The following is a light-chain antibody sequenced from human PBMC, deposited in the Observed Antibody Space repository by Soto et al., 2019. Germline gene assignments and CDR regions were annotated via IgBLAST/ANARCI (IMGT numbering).Light chain of an antibody. V-gene: IGLV1-44*01. CDR2: SNN. J-gene: IGLJ2*01. CDR1: SSNIGSNT. CDR3: TSCDDSLRVV. Sequence: QSVLTQPPSASGTPGQRVTISCSGSSSNIGSNTVNWYQHLPGTAPKLLIFSNNQRPSGVPDRFSGSKSGTSASLAISGLQSDDEADHYCTSCDDSLRVVFGGGTKVTVL.